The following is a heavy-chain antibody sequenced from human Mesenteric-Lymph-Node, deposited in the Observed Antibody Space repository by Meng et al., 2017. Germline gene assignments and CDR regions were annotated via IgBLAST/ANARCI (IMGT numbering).Heavy chain of an antibody. CDR2: IWYDGSNK. Sequence: GESLKISCAASGFTFSSYGMHWVRQAPGKGLEWVAVIWYDGSNKYYADSVKGRFTISRDNSKNMLSLQMNSLRAEDTAVYYCAREGYSSSWESYYFDYWGQGTLVTVSS. D-gene: IGHD6-13*01. V-gene: IGHV3-33*01. J-gene: IGHJ4*02. CDR3: AREGYSSSWESYYFDY. CDR1: GFTFSSYG.